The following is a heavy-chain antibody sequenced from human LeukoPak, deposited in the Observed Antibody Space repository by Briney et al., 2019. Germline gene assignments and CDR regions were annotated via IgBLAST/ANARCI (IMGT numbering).Heavy chain of an antibody. CDR1: GFTFSSYW. Sequence: GGSLRLSCAASGFTFSSYWMSWVRQAPGKGLEWVANIKQDGSEKYYVDSVKGRFTISRDNSKNTLYLQMNSLRAEDTAVYYCAKGLDSSSIYYYYMDVWGKGTTVTVSS. J-gene: IGHJ6*03. D-gene: IGHD6-6*01. CDR2: IKQDGSEK. V-gene: IGHV3-7*01. CDR3: AKGLDSSSIYYYYMDV.